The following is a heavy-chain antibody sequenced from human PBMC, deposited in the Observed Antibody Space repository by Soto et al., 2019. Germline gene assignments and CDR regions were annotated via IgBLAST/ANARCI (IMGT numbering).Heavy chain of an antibody. CDR2: ISGSGGST. CDR1: GFTFSSYA. V-gene: IGHV3-23*01. CDR3: AKDQAGNCISTSYPNWFDP. Sequence: TGGSLRLSCAASGFTFSSYARSWVRQAPGKGLEWVSTISGSGGSTFYADSVKGRFTISRDNSKNTLYLQMISLRAEDTAVYYCAKDQAGNCISTSYPNWFDPWGQGTLVTVSS. D-gene: IGHD2-2*03. J-gene: IGHJ5*02.